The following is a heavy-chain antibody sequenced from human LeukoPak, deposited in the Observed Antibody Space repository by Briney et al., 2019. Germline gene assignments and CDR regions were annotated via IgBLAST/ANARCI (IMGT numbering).Heavy chain of an antibody. Sequence: GGSLRLSCTASGFTLSSYGMNWVRQAPGKGLEWVSYISSSGSTIYYADSVKGRFTISRDNAKNSLYLQMNSLRAEDTAVYYCAELGITMIGGVWGKGTTVTISS. J-gene: IGHJ6*04. CDR3: AELGITMIGGV. CDR2: ISSSGSTI. CDR1: GFTLSSYG. V-gene: IGHV3-48*03. D-gene: IGHD3-10*02.